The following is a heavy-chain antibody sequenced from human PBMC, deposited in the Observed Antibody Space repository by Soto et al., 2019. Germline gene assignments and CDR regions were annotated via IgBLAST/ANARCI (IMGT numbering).Heavy chain of an antibody. D-gene: IGHD4-17*01. CDR1: GGSISPYY. V-gene: IGHV4-59*08. CDR2: IYYIGNS. J-gene: IGHJ4*02. Sequence: SETLSLTCTVSGGSISPYYWSWIRQPPEKGLEWIGNIYYIGNSNYNPSLKSRVTISLDTSKSQFSLKLSSVTAADTAVYYCARLNYGDVQLYYFDYWGQGTLVTVSS. CDR3: ARLNYGDVQLYYFDY.